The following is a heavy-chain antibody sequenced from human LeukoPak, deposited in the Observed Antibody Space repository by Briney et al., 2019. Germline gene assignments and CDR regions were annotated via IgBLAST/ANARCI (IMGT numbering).Heavy chain of an antibody. J-gene: IGHJ5*02. D-gene: IGHD2-15*01. CDR3: ACSRGCGGSCYSTPFDP. CDR1: GGTFSSYA. Sequence: ASVTVSCKASGGTFSSYAISWVRQAPGQGLEWMGRIIPILGIANYAQKFQRRVTITADKSTSTAYMELSSLRSEDTAVYYCACSRGCGGSCYSTPFDPWGQGTLVTVSS. V-gene: IGHV1-69*04. CDR2: IIPILGIA.